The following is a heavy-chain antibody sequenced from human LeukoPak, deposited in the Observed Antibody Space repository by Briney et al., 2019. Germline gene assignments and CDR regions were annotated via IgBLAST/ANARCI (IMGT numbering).Heavy chain of an antibody. Sequence: PGGALRLSCAASGFTLSSYAMSWVRQAPGEGLEWVSAISRSGGSTYYADSVKGRFTISRDNSKNTLYLQMNSLRAEDTAVYYCARTLGDSGYDWLHYFDYWGQGTLVTVSS. D-gene: IGHD5-12*01. J-gene: IGHJ4*02. CDR1: GFTLSSYA. CDR3: ARTLGDSGYDWLHYFDY. V-gene: IGHV3-23*01. CDR2: ISRSGGST.